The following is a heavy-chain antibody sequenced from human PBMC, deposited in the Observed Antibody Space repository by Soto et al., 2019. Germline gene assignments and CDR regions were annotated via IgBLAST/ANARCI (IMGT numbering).Heavy chain of an antibody. Sequence: QVQLVQSGAEVRKPGASVTVSCKASGYTFNRYAISWLRQAPGQGPEWMGWITGHTLEASYARKFQGRVTLTRNKSTSTVYMELRSLRDDDTAVYYCARDRPTDHWGQGTLVTVSS. V-gene: IGHV1-18*01. CDR3: ARDRPTDH. CDR1: GYTFNRYA. CDR2: ITGHTLEA. J-gene: IGHJ5*02.